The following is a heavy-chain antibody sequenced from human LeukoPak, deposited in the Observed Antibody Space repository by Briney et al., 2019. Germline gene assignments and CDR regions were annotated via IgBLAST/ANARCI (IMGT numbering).Heavy chain of an antibody. Sequence: SETLSLTCAVYGGSISGYYWSWIRQPPGKGLEWIGEINHSGSTNYNPPLKSRVTISVDMSKNQFSLKLNSVTAADTAVYYCARGPPAKPGTGYYYGMDVWGQGTTVTVSS. CDR3: ARGPPAKPGTGYYYGMDV. CDR2: INHSGST. CDR1: GGSISGYY. D-gene: IGHD2-2*01. J-gene: IGHJ6*02. V-gene: IGHV4-34*01.